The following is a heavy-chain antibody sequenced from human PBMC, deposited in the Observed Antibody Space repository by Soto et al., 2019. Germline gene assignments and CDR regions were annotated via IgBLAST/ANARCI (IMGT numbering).Heavy chain of an antibody. V-gene: IGHV4-39*01. D-gene: IGHD1-26*01. Sequence: PSETLSLTCTVSGGSISSSSYYWGWIRQPPGKGLEWIGSIYYRGGTYYNPSLKSRVTISVDTSKNQFSLKLSSVTAADTAVYYCARPSGSYLYYFDYWGQGTRVTVS. CDR1: GGSISSSSYY. CDR3: ARPSGSYLYYFDY. CDR2: IYYRGGT. J-gene: IGHJ4*02.